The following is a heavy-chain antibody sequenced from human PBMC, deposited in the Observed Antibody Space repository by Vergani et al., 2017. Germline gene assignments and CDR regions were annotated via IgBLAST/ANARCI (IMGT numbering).Heavy chain of an antibody. CDR2: INHSGST. CDR1: GFSIDNGYY. Sequence: QVQLQESGPGLVKPSETLSLTCAVSGFSIDNGYYWDWIRQPPGKGLEWIGEINHSGSTNYNPSLKSRVTISVDTSKNQFSLKLSSVTAADTAVYYCARGVVGYGMDVWGQGTTVTVSS. J-gene: IGHJ6*02. D-gene: IGHD3-16*02. CDR3: ARGVVGYGMDV. V-gene: IGHV4-38-2*01.